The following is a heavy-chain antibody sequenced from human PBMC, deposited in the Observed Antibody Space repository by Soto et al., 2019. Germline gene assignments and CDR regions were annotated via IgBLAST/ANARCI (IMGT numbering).Heavy chain of an antibody. V-gene: IGHV1-69*02. CDR1: GGTFSSYT. J-gene: IGHJ1*01. Sequence: QVQLVQSGAEVKKPGSSVKVSCKASGGTFSSYTISWVRQAPGQGLEWMGRIIPILGIANYAQKFQGRVTITADKSTSTAYMELSSLRSEDTAVYYCARGGYSCYEEYFQHWGQGTLVTVSS. D-gene: IGHD5-12*01. CDR2: IIPILGIA. CDR3: ARGGYSCYEEYFQH.